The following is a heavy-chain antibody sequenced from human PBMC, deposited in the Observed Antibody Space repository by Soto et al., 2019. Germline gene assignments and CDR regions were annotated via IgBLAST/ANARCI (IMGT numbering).Heavy chain of an antibody. J-gene: IGHJ6*02. D-gene: IGHD2-2*01. Sequence: PSETLSLTCAVYGGSFSGYYWSWIRQPPGKGLEWIGEINHSGSTNYNPSLKSRVTISVDTSKNQFSLKLSSVTAADTAVYYCASGYCGSNSCYVYYYGMDVWGQGTTVTVSS. CDR2: INHSGST. V-gene: IGHV4-34*01. CDR1: GGSFSGYY. CDR3: ASGYCGSNSCYVYYYGMDV.